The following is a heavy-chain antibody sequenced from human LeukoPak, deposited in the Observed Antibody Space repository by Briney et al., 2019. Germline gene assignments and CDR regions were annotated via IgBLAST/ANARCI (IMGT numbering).Heavy chain of an antibody. CDR3: ARDAHLAFASGFDY. CDR2: ISTDARTI. D-gene: IGHD3-10*01. J-gene: IGHJ4*02. Sequence: GGSLRLSCAASGFTFSSYGMHWVRQAPGKGLVWVSHISTDARTITYAAFVKGRFTISRDNAKNTLYLQMNSLRAEDTALYYCARDAHLAFASGFDYWGQGALVSVSS. V-gene: IGHV3-74*01. CDR1: GFTFSSYG.